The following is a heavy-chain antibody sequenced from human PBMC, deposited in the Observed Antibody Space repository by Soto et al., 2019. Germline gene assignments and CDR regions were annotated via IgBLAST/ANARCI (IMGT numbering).Heavy chain of an antibody. CDR3: ARGGGSDSFDY. Sequence: TLSLTCTVSVASSTFGGYSWSWILQTPGKGLEWIGYINHLETTFYNPSFESRLTLSIDRAKNQFSLKLHSMSAADRAVYFCARGGGSDSFDYWGQGILVTVSS. D-gene: IGHD1-26*01. J-gene: IGHJ4*02. CDR2: INHLETT. CDR1: VASSTFGGYS. V-gene: IGHV4-30-2*01.